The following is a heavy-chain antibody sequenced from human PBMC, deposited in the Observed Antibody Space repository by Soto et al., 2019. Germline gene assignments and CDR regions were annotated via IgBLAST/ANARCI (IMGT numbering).Heavy chain of an antibody. CDR2: IYYSGTT. V-gene: IGHV4-39*01. J-gene: IGHJ3*02. CDR1: GGSISSSHYY. CDR3: VRHGGGVAAYSRAFDI. D-gene: IGHD2-15*01. Sequence: SETLSLTCTVSGGSISSSHYYWGWIRQPPGKGLEWIGNIYYSGTTYYNPSLKSRVTISVDTSKNQFSLKLTSVTAADTAVYYCVRHGGGVAAYSRAFDIWGRGTMVTVS.